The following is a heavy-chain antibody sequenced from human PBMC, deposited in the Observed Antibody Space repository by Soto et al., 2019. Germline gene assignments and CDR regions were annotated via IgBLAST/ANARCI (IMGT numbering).Heavy chain of an antibody. J-gene: IGHJ4*02. CDR2: INPSGGST. CDR1: GYTFTSYY. V-gene: IGHV1-46*01. Sequence: ASVKVSCKASGYTFTSYYMHWVRQAPGQGLEWMGIINPSGGSTSYAQKFQGRVTMTRDTSTSTVYMELSSLRSEDTAVYYCARGAGLRFLELRRDFDYWGQGTLVTVSS. CDR3: ARGAGLRFLELRRDFDY. D-gene: IGHD3-3*01.